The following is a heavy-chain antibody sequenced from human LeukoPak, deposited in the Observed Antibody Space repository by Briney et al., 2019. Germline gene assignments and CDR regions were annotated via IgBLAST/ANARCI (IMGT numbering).Heavy chain of an antibody. CDR3: ARVGRAYDFWDYLDY. CDR2: VSYDGSQT. J-gene: IGHJ4*02. D-gene: IGHD3-3*01. Sequence: PGGSLRLSCAASGFTFSNYAMHWVRQTPGKGLEWVTIVSYDGSQTYSADSVKGRFTISRDNSKNTPFLQMNSLRAEDTAVYYCARVGRAYDFWDYLDYWGQGTPVTVSS. CDR1: GFTFSNYA. V-gene: IGHV3-30*03.